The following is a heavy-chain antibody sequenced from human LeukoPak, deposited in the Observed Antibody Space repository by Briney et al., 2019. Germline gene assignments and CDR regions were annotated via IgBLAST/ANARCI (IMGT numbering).Heavy chain of an antibody. CDR2: INPNSGGT. CDR1: GYTFTGYY. J-gene: IGHJ4*02. Sequence: ASVKVSCKASGYTFTGYYMHWVRQAPGQGHEWMGWINPNSGGTNYAQKFQGRVTMTRDTSISTAYMELSRLRSDDTAVYYCARVLGGSSSWSYFDYWGQGALVTVSS. CDR3: ARVLGGSSSWSYFDY. V-gene: IGHV1-2*02. D-gene: IGHD6-13*01.